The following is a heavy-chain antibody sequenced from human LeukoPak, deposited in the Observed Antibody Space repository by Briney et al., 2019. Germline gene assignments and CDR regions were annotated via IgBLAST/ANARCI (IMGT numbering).Heavy chain of an antibody. CDR1: GFTFSDYY. CDR3: AREKRYCSGGSCYHDAFDI. CDR2: ISSSGSTI. J-gene: IGHJ3*02. V-gene: IGHV3-11*04. D-gene: IGHD2-15*01. Sequence: PGGSLRLSCAASGFTFSDYYMSWLRQAPGKGLEWVSYISSSGSTIYYADSVKGRFTVSRDNAKNSLYLQMNSLRAEDTAVYYCAREKRYCSGGSCYHDAFDIWGQGTMVTVSS.